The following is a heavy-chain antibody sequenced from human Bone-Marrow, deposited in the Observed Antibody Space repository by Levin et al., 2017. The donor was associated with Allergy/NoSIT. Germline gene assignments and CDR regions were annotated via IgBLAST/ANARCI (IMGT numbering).Heavy chain of an antibody. CDR2: IKSEADGGTT. V-gene: IGHV3-15*01. Sequence: GGSLRLSCTASGFAFSKTWMSWVRQAPGKGLEWVGRIKSEADGGTTDYAAPVKGRFTISRDDSKKTVYLQMNSLKTEDTAMYFCTTTGDYSSGGWYYFYHWGQGTLVTVSS. CDR3: TTTGDYSSGGWYYFYH. D-gene: IGHD6-19*01. J-gene: IGHJ4*02. CDR1: GFAFSKTW.